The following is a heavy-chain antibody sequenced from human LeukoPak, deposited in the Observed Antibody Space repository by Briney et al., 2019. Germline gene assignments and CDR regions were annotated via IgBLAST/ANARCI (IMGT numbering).Heavy chain of an antibody. D-gene: IGHD3-3*01. J-gene: IGHJ4*02. Sequence: ASVKVSCKASGYTFTSYDINWVRQATGQGLEWMGWMNPNSGNTGYAQKFQGRVTMTRNTSISTAYMELSSLRSEDTAVYYCARGRRHYDFCSGYYRNYYFDYWGQGTLVTVSS. CDR3: ARGRRHYDFCSGYYRNYYFDY. V-gene: IGHV1-8*01. CDR1: GYTFTSYD. CDR2: MNPNSGNT.